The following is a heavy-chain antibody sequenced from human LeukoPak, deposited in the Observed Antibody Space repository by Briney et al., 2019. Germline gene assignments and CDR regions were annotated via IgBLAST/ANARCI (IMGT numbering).Heavy chain of an antibody. D-gene: IGHD1-26*01. CDR3: ARSGSRPSGGAFDR. CDR1: GASINSYY. CDR2: LYYSGSN. V-gene: IGHV4-59*08. Sequence: SETLSLTCTVSGASINSYYWSWIRQPPGKGLQWIAYLYYSGSNNFNPSLKSRLTISVDTSKNQFSLKLNSVTAADTAVYYCARSGSRPSGGAFDRWGQGTMVTVSS. J-gene: IGHJ3*01.